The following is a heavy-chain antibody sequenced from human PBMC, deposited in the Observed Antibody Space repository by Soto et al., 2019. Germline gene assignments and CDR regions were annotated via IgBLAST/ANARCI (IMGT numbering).Heavy chain of an antibody. CDR2: IDTDGGGT. J-gene: IGHJ5*02. Sequence: DVQLVESGGGLVQPGGSLRVSCAASGFTLGSHRIHWVRQPPGKGLEWVSRIDTDGGGTSYADSVKGRFTISADNGKITVYLQMNGLRADDPRVYHYATVFDLWGRGTLGTVSS. CDR1: GFTLGSHR. D-gene: IGHD4-17*01. V-gene: IGHV3-74*01. CDR3: ATVFDL.